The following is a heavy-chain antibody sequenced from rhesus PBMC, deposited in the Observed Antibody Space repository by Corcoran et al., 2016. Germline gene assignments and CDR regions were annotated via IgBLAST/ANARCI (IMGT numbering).Heavy chain of an antibody. CDR3: ARFYGLLDY. J-gene: IGHJ4*01. V-gene: IGHV4-173*01. CDR1: GGSISSNY. Sequence: QLQLQESGPGLVKPSETLTLTCAVSGGSISSNYWSWIRQPPGKGLEWIGRISGSGGDPDYIPPLKSRVTISTDTSKEQFSLKMRSVTAADTAVYYCARFYGLLDYWGQGVLVTVSS. D-gene: IGHD4-29*01. CDR2: ISGSGGDP.